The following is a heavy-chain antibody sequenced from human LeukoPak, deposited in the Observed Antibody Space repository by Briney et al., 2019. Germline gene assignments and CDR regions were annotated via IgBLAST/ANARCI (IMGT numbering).Heavy chain of an antibody. CDR2: ISYDGSNK. CDR3: AREACSSTSCYFDY. D-gene: IGHD2-2*01. Sequence: GTSLRLSCAASGFTFSSYGMHWVRQAPGKGLEWVAVISYDGSNKYYADSVKGRFTISRDNAKNSLYLQMNSLRAEDTALYHCAREACSSTSCYFDYWGQGTLVTVSS. CDR1: GFTFSSYG. V-gene: IGHV3-30*03. J-gene: IGHJ4*02.